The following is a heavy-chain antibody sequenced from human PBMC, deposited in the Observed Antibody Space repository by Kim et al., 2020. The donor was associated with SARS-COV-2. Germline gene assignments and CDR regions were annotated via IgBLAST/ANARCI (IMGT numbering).Heavy chain of an antibody. Sequence: SLKGRVTISVDTSKNQFSLKLSSVTAADTAVYYCARVGIAAAGLGVSFDYWGQGTLVTVSS. CDR3: ARVGIAAAGLGVSFDY. D-gene: IGHD6-13*01. V-gene: IGHV4-30-2*05. J-gene: IGHJ4*02.